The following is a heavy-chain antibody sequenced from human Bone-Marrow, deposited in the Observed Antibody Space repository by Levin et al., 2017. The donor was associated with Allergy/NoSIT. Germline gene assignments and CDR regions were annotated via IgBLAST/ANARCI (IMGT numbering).Heavy chain of an antibody. J-gene: IGHJ5*01. Sequence: ASVKVTCKASGYSFTSHDINWVRQAPGQGLEWMGWMNPSSGSTGYAQKFQDRVTMTRTTSISTAYMELSSLRSEDTAVYYCARGYSTTWYPWFDSWGQGTLVTVSP. CDR3: ARGYSTTWYPWFDS. D-gene: IGHD6-13*01. CDR1: GYSFTSHD. CDR2: MNPSSGST. V-gene: IGHV1-8*01.